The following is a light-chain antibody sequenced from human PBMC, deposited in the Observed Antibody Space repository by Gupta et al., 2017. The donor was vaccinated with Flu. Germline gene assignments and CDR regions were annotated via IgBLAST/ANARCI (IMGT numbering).Light chain of an antibody. V-gene: IGKV3-11*01. Sequence: DIVLTQSPATLSLSPGERATLSCRASEGVCSCLGWYQQKPGQAPRLLIYDASKRDSGIPARFRGSGSGTDFTLTISSLEPEDFAVYYCQQRSSCPVTFGHGTKVEIK. CDR1: EGVCSC. J-gene: IGKJ3*01. CDR3: QQRSSCPVT. CDR2: DAS.